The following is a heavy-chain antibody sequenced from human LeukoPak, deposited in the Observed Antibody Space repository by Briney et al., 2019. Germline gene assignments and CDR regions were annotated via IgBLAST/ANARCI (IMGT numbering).Heavy chain of an antibody. D-gene: IGHD3-22*01. Sequence: ASVKVSCKASGHTFTSYYMHWVRQAPGQGLEWMGIINPSGGSTSYAQKFQGRVTMTRDTSTSTVYMELSSLRSEDTAVYYCARDPVYYDSSGYLDYWGQGTLVTVSS. J-gene: IGHJ4*02. CDR1: GHTFTSYY. CDR2: INPSGGST. CDR3: ARDPVYYDSSGYLDY. V-gene: IGHV1-46*01.